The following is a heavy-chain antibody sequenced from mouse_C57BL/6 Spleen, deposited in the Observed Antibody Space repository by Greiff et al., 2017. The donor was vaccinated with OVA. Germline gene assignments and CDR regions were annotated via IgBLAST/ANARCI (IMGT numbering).Heavy chain of an antibody. CDR3: TRHLYGNYVYWYFDV. D-gene: IGHD2-1*01. J-gene: IGHJ1*03. Sequence: EVKVVESGGGLVQPGGSMKLSCAASGFTFSDAWMDWVRQSPEKGLEWVAEIRNKANNHATYYAESVKGRFTISRDDSKSSVYLQMNSLRAEDTGIYYCTRHLYGNYVYWYFDVWGTGTTVTVSS. CDR1: GFTFSDAW. CDR2: IRNKANNHAT. V-gene: IGHV6-6*01.